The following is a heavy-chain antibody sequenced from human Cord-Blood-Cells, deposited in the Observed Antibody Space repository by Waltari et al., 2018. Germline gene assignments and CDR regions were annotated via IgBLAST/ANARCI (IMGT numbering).Heavy chain of an antibody. CDR3: ARDQYYGSGSYYKY. V-gene: IGHV1-69*01. CDR1: GGTFSSYA. J-gene: IGHJ4*02. Sequence: QVQLVQSGAEVKKPGSSVKVSCKASGGTFSSYAISWVRQAPGQGLEWMGGIIPIFRTNYAQEFHGRVTITADESTSTAYMELSSLRSEDTAVYYCARDQYYGSGSYYKYWGQGTLVTVSS. CDR2: IIPIFRT. D-gene: IGHD3-10*01.